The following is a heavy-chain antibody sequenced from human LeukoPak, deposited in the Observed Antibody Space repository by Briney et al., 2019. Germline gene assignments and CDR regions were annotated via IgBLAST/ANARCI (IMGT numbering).Heavy chain of an antibody. CDR1: GGSFSGYD. J-gene: IGHJ4*02. CDR3: ASSPRAPHFYDSSGTRWGY. Sequence: PSETLSLTCAVYGGSFSGYDWSWIRQPPGKGLEWIGEINHSGSTNYNPSLKSRVTISVDTSKNQFSLKLSSVTAADTAVYYCASSPRAPHFYDSSGTRWGYWGQGTLVTVSP. D-gene: IGHD3-22*01. V-gene: IGHV4-34*01. CDR2: INHSGST.